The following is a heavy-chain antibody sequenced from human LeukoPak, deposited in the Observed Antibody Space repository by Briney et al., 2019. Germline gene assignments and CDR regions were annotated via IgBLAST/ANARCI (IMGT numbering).Heavy chain of an antibody. CDR1: GFTFNYYD. CDR2: ISSSSSTI. V-gene: IGHV3-48*04. CDR3: ARDSSGWYGGYLDY. D-gene: IGHD6-19*01. J-gene: IGHJ4*02. Sequence: PGGSLRLSCAVSGFTFNYYDMNWVRQAPGKGLEWVSYISSSSSTIYYADSVKGRFTISRDNAKNSLYLQMNSLRAEDTAVYYCARDSSGWYGGYLDYWGQGTLVTVSS.